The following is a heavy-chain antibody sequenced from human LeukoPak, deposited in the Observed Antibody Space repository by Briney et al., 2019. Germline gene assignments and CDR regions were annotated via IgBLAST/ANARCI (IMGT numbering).Heavy chain of an antibody. CDR1: GFTFSSYG. CDR2: IWYDGSNK. Sequence: GGSLRLSCAASGFTFSSYGMHWVRQAPGKGLEWVAVIWYDGSNKYYADSVKGRFIISRDNSKNTLYLQMNSLRAEDTAVYYCARDMGYQYFDYWGQGTLVTVSS. V-gene: IGHV3-33*01. J-gene: IGHJ4*02. D-gene: IGHD3-16*02. CDR3: ARDMGYQYFDY.